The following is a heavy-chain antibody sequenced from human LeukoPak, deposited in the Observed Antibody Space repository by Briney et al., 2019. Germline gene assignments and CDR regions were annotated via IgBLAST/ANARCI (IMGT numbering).Heavy chain of an antibody. J-gene: IGHJ4*02. CDR2: IYYSGTT. Sequence: TSETLSLTCTVSGGSISGYYWSWIRQPPGKGLEWIGYIYYSGTTNYNPSLQSRLTMSVDKSKNQFSLKLSSVTAADTAVYYCARAGYLYGSGSLYFDYWGQGTLVTVSS. CDR3: ARAGYLYGSGSLYFDY. V-gene: IGHV4-59*12. D-gene: IGHD3-10*01. CDR1: GGSISGYY.